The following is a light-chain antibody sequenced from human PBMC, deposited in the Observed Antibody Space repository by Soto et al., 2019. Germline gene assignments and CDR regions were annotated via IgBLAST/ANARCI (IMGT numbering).Light chain of an antibody. CDR2: GAS. Sequence: EIVLTQSPGTLSLSPGERATLSCRASQSVASSYLAWYQQKSGQAPRLLIYGASSRATGVPDRFSGSGSGTDFTFTISRLEPEDFAVYYCLQYGSSPYTFGQGTKLEIK. J-gene: IGKJ2*01. V-gene: IGKV3-20*01. CDR1: QSVASSY. CDR3: LQYGSSPYT.